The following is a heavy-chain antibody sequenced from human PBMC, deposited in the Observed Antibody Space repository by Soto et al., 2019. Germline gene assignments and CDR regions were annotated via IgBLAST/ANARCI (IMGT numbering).Heavy chain of an antibody. CDR3: AREQGSDIVVVPAAISSSCCHAFDI. D-gene: IGHD2-2*01. V-gene: IGHV3-48*03. Sequence: GGSLRLSCAASGFTFSSYEMNWVRQAPGKGLEWVSYISSSGSTIYYADSVKGRFTISRDNAKNSLYLQMNSLRAEDTAVYYCAREQGSDIVVVPAAISSSCCHAFDIWGQGTMVTVSS. J-gene: IGHJ3*02. CDR1: GFTFSSYE. CDR2: ISSSGSTI.